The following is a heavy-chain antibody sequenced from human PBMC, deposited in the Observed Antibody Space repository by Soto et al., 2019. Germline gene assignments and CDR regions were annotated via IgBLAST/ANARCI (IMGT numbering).Heavy chain of an antibody. D-gene: IGHD2-15*01. J-gene: IGHJ6*02. CDR2: IIPIFGTA. V-gene: IGHV1-69*01. CDR1: GGTFSSYA. CDR3: CNLSAGGYYYYYGMDV. Sequence: KVSCKASGGTFSSYAISWVRQAPGQGLEWMGGIIPIFGTANYAQKFQGRVTITADESTSTAYMELSSLRSEDTAVYYCCNLSAGGYYYYYGMDVWGQGTTVTVSS.